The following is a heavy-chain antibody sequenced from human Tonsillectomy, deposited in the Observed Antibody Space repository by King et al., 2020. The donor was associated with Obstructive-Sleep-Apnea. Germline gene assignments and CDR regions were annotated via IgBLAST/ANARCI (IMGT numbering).Heavy chain of an antibody. J-gene: IGHJ6*02. CDR3: ANGPDLWFENYGMDV. CDR2: ISYDGSNK. D-gene: IGHD3-10*01. CDR1: GFTFSNFG. Sequence: VQLVESGGGVVQPGRSLRLSCAASGFTFSNFGMHWVRQAPGKGLEWVAVISYDGSNKYYADSVKGRFTVSRDNPKNMLYLQMNSLRVEDTAVYYCANGPDLWFENYGMDVWGQGTTVTVSS. V-gene: IGHV3-30*18.